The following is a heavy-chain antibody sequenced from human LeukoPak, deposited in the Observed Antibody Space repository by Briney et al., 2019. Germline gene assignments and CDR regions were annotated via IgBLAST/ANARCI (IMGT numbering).Heavy chain of an antibody. V-gene: IGHV4-39*01. CDR3: ARHKDIIVVVAATPSYWFDP. Sequence: SETLSLTCTVSGGSISSSSYYWGWIRQPPGKGLEWIGSIYYSGSTYYNPSLKSRVTISVDTSKNQFSLKLSSVTAADTAVYYCARHKDIIVVVAATPSYWFDPWGQGTLVTVSS. CDR2: IYYSGST. D-gene: IGHD2-15*01. CDR1: GGSISSSSYY. J-gene: IGHJ5*02.